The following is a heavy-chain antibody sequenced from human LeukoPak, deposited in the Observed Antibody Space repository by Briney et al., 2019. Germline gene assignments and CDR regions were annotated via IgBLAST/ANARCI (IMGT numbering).Heavy chain of an antibody. CDR3: ARRSGSSSWYNIYYYMDV. V-gene: IGHV3-11*04. D-gene: IGHD6-13*01. Sequence: GGSLRLSCAASGFTFSDYYMSWIRQAPGKGLEWVSYISSSGSTIYYADSVKGRFTISRDNAKNSLYLQMNSLRAEDTAVYYCARRSGSSSWYNIYYYMDVWGKGTTVTVSS. CDR1: GFTFSDYY. CDR2: ISSSGSTI. J-gene: IGHJ6*03.